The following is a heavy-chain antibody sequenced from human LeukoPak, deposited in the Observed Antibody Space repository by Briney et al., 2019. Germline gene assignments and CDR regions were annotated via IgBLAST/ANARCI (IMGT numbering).Heavy chain of an antibody. CDR2: ISSSSSYI. Sequence: GGSLRLSCAASGFTFSSYSMNWVRQAPGKGLEWVSSISSSSSYIYYADSVKGRFTISRDNAKNSLYLQMSSLRVEDTAVYYCAAGGWRGYYDSSGYYPFDYWGQGTLVTVSS. CDR1: GFTFSSYS. J-gene: IGHJ4*02. D-gene: IGHD3-22*01. V-gene: IGHV3-21*01. CDR3: AAGGWRGYYDSSGYYPFDY.